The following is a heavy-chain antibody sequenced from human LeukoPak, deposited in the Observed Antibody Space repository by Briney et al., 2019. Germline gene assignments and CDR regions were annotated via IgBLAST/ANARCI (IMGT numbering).Heavy chain of an antibody. CDR1: GFTFSSYG. CDR2: ISGSGGST. CDR3: AKAIRPSGVIVVVPAAIGY. J-gene: IGHJ4*02. Sequence: PGGSLRLSCAASGFTFSSYGMSWVRQAPGKGLEWVSAISGSGGSTYYADSVKGRFTISRDNSKNTLYLQMNSLRAEDTAVYYCAKAIRPSGVIVVVPAAIGYWGQGTLVTVSS. D-gene: IGHD2-2*01. V-gene: IGHV3-23*01.